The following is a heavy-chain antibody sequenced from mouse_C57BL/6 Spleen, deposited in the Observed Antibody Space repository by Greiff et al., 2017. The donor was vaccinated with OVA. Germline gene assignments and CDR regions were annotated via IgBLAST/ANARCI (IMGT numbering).Heavy chain of an antibody. CDR1: GYTFTGYW. CDR2: ILPGSGST. Sequence: QVQLQQSGAELMKPGASVKLSCKATGYTFTGYWIEWVKQRPGHGLEWIGEILPGSGSTNYNEKFKGKATFTADTSSNTAYMQLSSLTTKDSAIYYCARRGVATNYFDYWGQGTTLTVSS. V-gene: IGHV1-9*01. D-gene: IGHD1-1*02. J-gene: IGHJ2*01. CDR3: ARRGVATNYFDY.